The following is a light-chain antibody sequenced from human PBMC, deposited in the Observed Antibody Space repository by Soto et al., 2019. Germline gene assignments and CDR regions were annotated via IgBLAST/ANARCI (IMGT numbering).Light chain of an antibody. CDR2: DAS. CDR3: QQYNPSSRT. J-gene: IGKJ1*01. Sequence: DIQMTQSPSTLSASVGDRVTITCRASESISSWLAWYQQKPGKAPKLLIYDASSLESGVPSRFSGRGSGTEITLTISSLQPDDFATYYCQQYNPSSRTFGQGTKVDI. CDR1: ESISSW. V-gene: IGKV1-5*01.